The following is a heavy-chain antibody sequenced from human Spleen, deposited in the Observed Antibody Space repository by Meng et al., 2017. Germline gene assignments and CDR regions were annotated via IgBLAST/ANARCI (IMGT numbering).Heavy chain of an antibody. D-gene: IGHD2-15*01. CDR1: GFALSSFW. Sequence: EVPVVESGGGLVQPGGSLTLSCAASGFALSSFWMHWVRQAPGKGLVWVARMNENGNIINHAGSVRGRFTISRDSARNTLYLDMNSLRAEDTAVYHCVRDFGGPSDFWGQGTLVTVSS. J-gene: IGHJ4*02. CDR3: VRDFGGPSDF. V-gene: IGHV3-74*01. CDR2: MNENGNII.